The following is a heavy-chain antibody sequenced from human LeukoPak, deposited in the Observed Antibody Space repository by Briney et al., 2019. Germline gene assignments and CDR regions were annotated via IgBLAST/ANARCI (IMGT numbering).Heavy chain of an antibody. J-gene: IGHJ6*03. Sequence: GGSLRLSCAASGFTFSSYWMHWVRQAPGKGLAWVPRINSDGSSTSYADSVKGRFTISRDNAKNTLYLQMNSLRAEDTAVYYCARGSIPWDYMDVWGKGTTVTVSS. CDR1: GFTFSSYW. CDR3: ARGSIPWDYMDV. V-gene: IGHV3-74*01. CDR2: INSDGSST. D-gene: IGHD2-2*02.